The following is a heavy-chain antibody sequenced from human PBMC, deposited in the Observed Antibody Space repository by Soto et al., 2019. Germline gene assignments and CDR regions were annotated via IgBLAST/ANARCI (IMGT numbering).Heavy chain of an antibody. D-gene: IGHD4-17*01. CDR1: GGSFSGYY. CDR3: ARNGEYGDYVAGCFDP. V-gene: IGHV4-34*01. J-gene: IGHJ5*02. CDR2: INHSGST. Sequence: SETLSLTCAVYGGSFSGYYWSWIRQPPGKGLEWIGEINHSGSTNYNPSLKSRVTISVDTSKNQFSLKLSSVTAADTAVYYCARNGEYGDYVAGCFDPWGQGTLVTVSS.